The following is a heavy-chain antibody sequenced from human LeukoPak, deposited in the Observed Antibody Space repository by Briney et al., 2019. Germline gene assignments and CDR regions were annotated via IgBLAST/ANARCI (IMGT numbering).Heavy chain of an antibody. V-gene: IGHV1-3*01. CDR3: ARDQSGYDLRY. J-gene: IGHJ4*02. CDR2: INAGNGDT. Sequence: EASVKVSCKASGYTFTSYAMHWVRQAPGQRLEWMGWINAGNGDTKYSQKFQGRVTITRDTSASTAYMELSSLRSEDTAVYYCARDQSGYDLRYWGQGTLVTVSS. CDR1: GYTFTSYA. D-gene: IGHD5-12*01.